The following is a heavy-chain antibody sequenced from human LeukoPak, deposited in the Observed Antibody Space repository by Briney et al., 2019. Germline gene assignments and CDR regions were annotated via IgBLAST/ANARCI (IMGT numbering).Heavy chain of an antibody. D-gene: IGHD5-12*01. Sequence: SGGSLRLSCAASGFTFSDYYMSWIRQAPGKGLEWVSSISSSSSYIYYADSVKGRFTISRDNAKNSLYLQMNSLRAEDTAVYYCARSSSGYLKDYWGQGTLVTVSS. V-gene: IGHV3-11*06. CDR2: ISSSSSYI. J-gene: IGHJ4*02. CDR1: GFTFSDYY. CDR3: ARSSSGYLKDY.